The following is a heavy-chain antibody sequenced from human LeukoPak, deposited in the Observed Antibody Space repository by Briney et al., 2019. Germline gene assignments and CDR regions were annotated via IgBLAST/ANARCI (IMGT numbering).Heavy chain of an antibody. CDR2: ISSSGSTI. Sequence: PGGSLRLSCAASGFTFSDYYMSWIRQAPGKGLEWVSYISSSGSTIYYADSVKGRFTISRDNAKNSLYLQMNSLRAEDTAVYYCARDRRDDGSDAFDIWGQGTMVTASS. CDR1: GFTFSDYY. CDR3: ARDRRDDGSDAFDI. D-gene: IGHD5-24*01. V-gene: IGHV3-11*01. J-gene: IGHJ3*02.